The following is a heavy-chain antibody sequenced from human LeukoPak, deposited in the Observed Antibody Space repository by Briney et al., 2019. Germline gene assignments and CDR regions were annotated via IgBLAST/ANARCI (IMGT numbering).Heavy chain of an antibody. V-gene: IGHV3-15*01. CDR1: GFTFSRYS. J-gene: IGHJ4*02. CDR2: IKSKTDGGTT. CDR3: TTVGSSSWNY. Sequence: GGSLRLSCAASGFTFSRYSMSWVRQAPGKGLEWAGRIKSKTDGGTTDYAAPVKGRFTISRDDSKNTLYLQMNSLKTEDTAVYYCTTVGSSSWNYWGQGTLVTVSS. D-gene: IGHD6-13*01.